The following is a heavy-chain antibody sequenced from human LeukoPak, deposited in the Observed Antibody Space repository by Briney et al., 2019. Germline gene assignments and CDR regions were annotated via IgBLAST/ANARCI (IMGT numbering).Heavy chain of an antibody. CDR2: ISGSDGST. Sequence: GGSLRLSCAASGFTFSTYAMTWVRQAPGKGLEWVSTISGSDGSTYYAGSVRGRFTVSRDNSKHTMSLQMNTLRAEDTAVYYCARGITAFGVPGATYYFDYWGQGTLVTVSS. D-gene: IGHD3-3*01. V-gene: IGHV3-23*01. CDR1: GFTFSTYA. CDR3: ARGITAFGVPGATYYFDY. J-gene: IGHJ4*02.